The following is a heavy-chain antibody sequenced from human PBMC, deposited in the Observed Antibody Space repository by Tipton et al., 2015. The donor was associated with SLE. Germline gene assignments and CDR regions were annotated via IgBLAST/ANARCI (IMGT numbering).Heavy chain of an antibody. V-gene: IGHV3-23*01. CDR2: ISTSGGTT. CDR1: GFTFSIYA. Sequence: SLRLSCAASGFTFSIYAMSWVRQAPGKGLEWVSSISTSGGTTYYTDSVKGRFTISRDNSKNTVYLQMNSLRAEDTAVYYCAKGLWAEYWGQGTLVTVSS. CDR3: AKGLWAEY. J-gene: IGHJ4*02. D-gene: IGHD3-16*01.